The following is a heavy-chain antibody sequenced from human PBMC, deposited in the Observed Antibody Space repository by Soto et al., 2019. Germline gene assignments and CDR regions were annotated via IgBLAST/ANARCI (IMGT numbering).Heavy chain of an antibody. V-gene: IGHV3-23*01. CDR2: ISASGGST. CDR3: AKDLRTSTNYNYGMDV. J-gene: IGHJ6*02. CDR1: GFTFSTYA. Sequence: EVQLLESGGGLVQPGGSLRLSCAASGFTFSTYAMSWVRQAPGKGLEWVSVISASGGSTFYADSVQGRFTVSRDNSRNTLYLQVISLRVEDTAVYYCAKDLRTSTNYNYGMDVWGQGTTVTVSS.